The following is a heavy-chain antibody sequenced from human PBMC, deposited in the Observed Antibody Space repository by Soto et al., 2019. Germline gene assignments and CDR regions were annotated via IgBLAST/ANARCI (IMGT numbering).Heavy chain of an antibody. CDR3: AREPISTPRGVTQVDP. Sequence: QVRLQESGPGLVRPSQTLSLTCNVSGAPISSGGFYWSWIRQHPGKGPEWIGYIYNSGTTFYNPSGGRRVTMSLDASKNHFSLELRSVTVADTAVYYCAREPISTPRGVTQVDPWGQGTQVTVSS. V-gene: IGHV4-31*03. CDR1: GAPISSGGFY. CDR2: IYNSGTT. D-gene: IGHD3-10*01. J-gene: IGHJ5*02.